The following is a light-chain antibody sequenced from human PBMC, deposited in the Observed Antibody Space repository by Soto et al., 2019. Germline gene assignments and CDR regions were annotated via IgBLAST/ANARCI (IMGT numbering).Light chain of an antibody. CDR3: QQFHTWPLS. V-gene: IGKV3-15*01. CDR2: GPS. J-gene: IGKJ4*01. CDR1: QSVDTN. Sequence: EIVMTQSPATLSVSPGERATLTCRASQSVDTNVAWYQQKPGQAPRLLIDGPSTRAAGAPARFSGGGSGTEFTLTISSLQSDDFALYYCQQFHTWPLSFGGGTKVDIK.